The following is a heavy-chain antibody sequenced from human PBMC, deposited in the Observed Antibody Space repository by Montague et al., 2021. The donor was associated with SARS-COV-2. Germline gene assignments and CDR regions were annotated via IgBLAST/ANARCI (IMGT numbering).Heavy chain of an antibody. V-gene: IGHV4-59*01. Sequence: SETLSLTCTVSGGSISTYYWCWIRHPPGKGLELIWNIHYSRSANSYPSLKRRVTISVYTSKNQFSLKLSSVTAADTAVDYCARADITMVRGVNRWAFDIWGQGTMVTVSS. CDR3: ARADITMVRGVNRWAFDI. J-gene: IGHJ3*02. CDR2: IHYSRSA. CDR1: GGSISTYY. D-gene: IGHD3-10*01.